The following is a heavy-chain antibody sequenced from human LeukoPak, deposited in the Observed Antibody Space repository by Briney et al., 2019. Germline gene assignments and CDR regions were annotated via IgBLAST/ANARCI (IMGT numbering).Heavy chain of an antibody. CDR1: GFAFDDYT. D-gene: IGHD3-22*01. CDR2: ISWDGGST. V-gene: IGHV3-43*01. Sequence: PGGSLRLSCADSGFAFDDYTMHWVRQAPGKGLEWVSLISWDGGSTYYADSVKGRFTISRDNSKNSLYLQMNSLRTEDTASYYCAKDMGRYDSSGYYPDWGQGTLVTVSS. J-gene: IGHJ4*02. CDR3: AKDMGRYDSSGYYPD.